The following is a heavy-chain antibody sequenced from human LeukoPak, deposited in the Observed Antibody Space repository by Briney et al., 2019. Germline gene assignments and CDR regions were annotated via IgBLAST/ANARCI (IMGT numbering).Heavy chain of an antibody. Sequence: SETLSLTGAVYGGSFSGYYWSWIRQPPGKGLEWIGEINHSGSTNYNPSLKSRVTISVDTSKNQFSLKLTSVTAADTAVYYCARWKGYSYGYLDYWGQGTLVTVSS. CDR3: ARWKGYSYGYLDY. V-gene: IGHV4-34*01. D-gene: IGHD5-18*01. CDR1: GGSFSGYY. CDR2: INHSGST. J-gene: IGHJ4*02.